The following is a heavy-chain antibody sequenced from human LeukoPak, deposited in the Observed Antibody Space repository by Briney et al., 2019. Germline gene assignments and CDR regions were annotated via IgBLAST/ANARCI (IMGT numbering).Heavy chain of an antibody. CDR1: GGSFSGYY. Sequence: SETLSLTCAVYGGSFSGYYWSWIRQPPGKGLEWIGEINHSGSTNYNPSLKSRVTISVDTSKNQFSLKLSSVTAADTAVYYCARGPRITIFGVVTRPREFDYWGQGTLVTVSS. J-gene: IGHJ4*02. V-gene: IGHV4-34*01. CDR2: INHSGST. D-gene: IGHD3-3*01. CDR3: ARGPRITIFGVVTRPREFDY.